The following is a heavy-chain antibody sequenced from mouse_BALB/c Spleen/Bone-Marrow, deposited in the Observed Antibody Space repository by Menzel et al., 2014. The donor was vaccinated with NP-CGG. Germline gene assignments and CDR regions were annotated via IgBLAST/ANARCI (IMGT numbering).Heavy chain of an antibody. V-gene: IGHV1-4*01. CDR3: EKSGDYGQSDY. Sequence: LQESGAELAKPGASVKMSCKASGYTFTSYWMHWVKQRPGQGLEWIGYINPSTGYTEYNQKFKDKATLTADKSSSTAYMQLSSLTSEDSAVYYCEKSGDYGQSDYWGQGTTLTVSS. CDR1: GYTFTSYW. CDR2: INPSTGYT. J-gene: IGHJ2*01. D-gene: IGHD2-4*01.